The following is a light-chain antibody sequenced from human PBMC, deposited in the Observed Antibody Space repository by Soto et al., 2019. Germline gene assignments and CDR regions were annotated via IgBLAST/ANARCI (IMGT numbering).Light chain of an antibody. CDR1: QSVSSY. J-gene: IGKJ4*01. CDR2: DAS. CDR3: PQPTYWPPT. V-gene: IGKV3-11*01. Sequence: IVLTQSAAALSLSQGERATLSCRASQSVSSYLAWYQQKPGQAPTLLIYDASNRATGIPARFSGSGSGTDFTLTFSILQPEDFTLYYCPQPTYWPPTSDGRTKLDIK.